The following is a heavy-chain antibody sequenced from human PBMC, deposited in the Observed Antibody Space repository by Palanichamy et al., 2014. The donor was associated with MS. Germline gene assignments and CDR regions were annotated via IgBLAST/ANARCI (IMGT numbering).Heavy chain of an antibody. CDR2: IYSGGST. V-gene: IGHV3-53*01. CDR3: ARDPITPPGIAVAGSDY. J-gene: IGHJ4*02. CDR1: GFTVSSNY. Sequence: EVQLVESGGGLIQPGGSLRLSCAAPGFTVSSNYMSWVRQAPGKGLEWVSVIYSGGSTYYADSVKGRFTISRDNSKNTLYLQMNSLRAEDTAVYYCARDPITPPGIAVAGSDYWGQGTLVTVSS. D-gene: IGHD6-19*01.